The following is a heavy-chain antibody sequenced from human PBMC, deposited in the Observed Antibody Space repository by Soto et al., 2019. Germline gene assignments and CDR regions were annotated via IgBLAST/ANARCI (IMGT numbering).Heavy chain of an antibody. Sequence: SETLSLTCTVSGGSISSSSYYWGWIRQPPGKGLEWIGSIFYRGSTYYNPSLKSRVTISVDTSKNQFSLKLSSVTAADTAVYYCARHLTYCSAGSCYSDFPYYGMDVWGQGTTVTVSS. V-gene: IGHV4-39*01. CDR1: GGSISSSSYY. CDR3: ARHLTYCSAGSCYSDFPYYGMDV. D-gene: IGHD2-15*01. CDR2: IFYRGST. J-gene: IGHJ6*02.